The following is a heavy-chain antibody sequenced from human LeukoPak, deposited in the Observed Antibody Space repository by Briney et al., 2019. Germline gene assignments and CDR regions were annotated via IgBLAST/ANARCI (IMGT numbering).Heavy chain of an antibody. Sequence: PSETLSLTCAVSGYSISSGYYWGWIRQPPGKGLEWIGSIYHSGSTYYNPSLKSRVTISVDTSKNQLSLKLSSVTAADTAVYYCARSMGYDFDYWGQGTLVTVSS. CDR1: GYSISSGYY. V-gene: IGHV4-38-2*01. CDR3: ARSMGYDFDY. J-gene: IGHJ4*02. D-gene: IGHD5-12*01. CDR2: IYHSGST.